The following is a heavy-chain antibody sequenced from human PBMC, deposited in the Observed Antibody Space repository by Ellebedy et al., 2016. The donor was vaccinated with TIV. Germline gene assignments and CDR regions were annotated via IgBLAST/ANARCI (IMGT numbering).Heavy chain of an antibody. V-gene: IGHV4-59*04. CDR1: GCSINSDF. D-gene: IGHD3-3*02. CDR3: STSLAFLAEGLS. CDR2: VYYSWNT. J-gene: IGHJ5*02. Sequence: MPSETLSLTCSVSGCSINSDFCDWIRQSPGKGLEWTAYVYYSWNTFYNPSLMSRVTRSVDTSKNQFSLKLSSVTAADTAVYYCSTSLAFLAEGLSWGQGTLVTVSS.